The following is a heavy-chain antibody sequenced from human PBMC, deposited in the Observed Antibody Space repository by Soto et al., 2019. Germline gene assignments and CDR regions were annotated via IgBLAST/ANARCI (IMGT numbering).Heavy chain of an antibody. CDR1: GGSISSGGYY. J-gene: IGHJ5*02. CDR3: ARGLGDFWSGYYENNWFDP. CDR2: IYYSGST. Sequence: PSETLSLTCTVSGGSISSGGYYWSWIRQHPGKGLEWIGYIYYSGSTYYNPSLKSRVTISVDTSKNQFSLKLSSVTAADTAVYYCARGLGDFWSGYYENNWFDPWGQGTLVTVSS. V-gene: IGHV4-31*03. D-gene: IGHD3-3*01.